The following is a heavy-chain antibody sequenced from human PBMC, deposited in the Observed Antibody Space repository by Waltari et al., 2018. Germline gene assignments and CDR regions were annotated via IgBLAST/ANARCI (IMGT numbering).Heavy chain of an antibody. CDR3: AKDGPITMTATSGDYFDL. CDR2: VSSSGAST. Sequence: VQLQQWGAGLLKPSETLSLTCAVYGGSFSGYYWSWIRQPPGKGLEWVSGVSSSGASTYYADSVKGRFTISRDNSKNTLYLQMSSLRADDTAIYYCAKDGPITMTATSGDYFDLWGQGTLVTVSS. D-gene: IGHD2-21*02. J-gene: IGHJ4*02. V-gene: IGHV3-23*01. CDR1: GGSFSGYY.